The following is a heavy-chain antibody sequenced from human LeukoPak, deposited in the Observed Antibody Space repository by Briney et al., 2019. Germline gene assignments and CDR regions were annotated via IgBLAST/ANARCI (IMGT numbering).Heavy chain of an antibody. J-gene: IGHJ4*02. CDR2: INAGNGNT. CDR1: GYTFTSYA. CDR3: ARVVKYSSGPLTDLLPYYFDS. V-gene: IGHV1-3*03. D-gene: IGHD6-19*01. Sequence: ASVKVSCKASGYTFTSYAMHWVRQAPGQRLEWMGWINAGNGNTKYSREFQGRVNISRDTSATTVYMELSSLRSEDMAVYYCARVVKYSSGPLTDLLPYYFDSWGQGTLVTVSS.